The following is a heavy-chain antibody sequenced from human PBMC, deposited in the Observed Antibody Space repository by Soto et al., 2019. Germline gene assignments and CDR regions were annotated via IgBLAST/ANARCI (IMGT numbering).Heavy chain of an antibody. CDR3: AREKTSYGMDV. J-gene: IGHJ6*02. V-gene: IGHV1-8*01. CDR1: GYTFTSYD. CDR2: MNSNSGNT. Sequence: QVQLVQSGAEVKKPGASVKVSCKASGYTFTSYDINWVRQDTGQGLEGMGGMNSNSGNTGYEQKFQGRVTMTRNTSISTAYMELSSLRSEDTAVYYCAREKTSYGMDVWGQGTTVTVSS.